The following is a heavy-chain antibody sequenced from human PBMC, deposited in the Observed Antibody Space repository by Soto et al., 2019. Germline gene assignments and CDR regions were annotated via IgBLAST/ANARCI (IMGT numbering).Heavy chain of an antibody. CDR3: ARDQPGTAYYFDS. D-gene: IGHD2-21*02. J-gene: IGHJ4*02. Sequence: PGGSLRLSCVASGFTFSSYSMNWVRQAPGKGLEWVSSITSSSTYIYYADSVAGRFTISRDNAKNSLYLQLNSLRAEDTAVYYCARDQPGTAYYFDSWGQGTLVTVSS. V-gene: IGHV3-21*01. CDR2: ITSSSTYI. CDR1: GFTFSSYS.